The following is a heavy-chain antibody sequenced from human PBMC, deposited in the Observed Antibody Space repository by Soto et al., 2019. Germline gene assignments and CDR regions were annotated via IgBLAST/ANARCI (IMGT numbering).Heavy chain of an antibody. V-gene: IGHV2-5*02. CDR3: AHISSGWSKYDY. CDR2: IYWDDDK. Sequence: QITLKESGPTLVTPTQTLKLTCTFSGFLLSTSGVGVGWIRQPPGKALEWLELIYWDDDKRYSPYLKSRLTITKDTSNNQVVLTMTNMDPVDTATYYCAHISSGWSKYDYWGQGTLVTVSS. CDR1: GFLLSTSGVG. J-gene: IGHJ4*02. D-gene: IGHD6-19*01.